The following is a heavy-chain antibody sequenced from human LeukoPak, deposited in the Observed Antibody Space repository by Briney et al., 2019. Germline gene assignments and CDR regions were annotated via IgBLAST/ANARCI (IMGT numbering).Heavy chain of an antibody. CDR2: IYHSGST. CDR1: GYSIRSNYY. V-gene: IGHV4-38-2*01. D-gene: IGHD1-1*01. CDR3: ARNVSYSFDY. Sequence: SETLSLTCDVSGYSIRSNYYWGWIRQPPGKGLEWIGSIYHSGSTYYNPSLKSRVTISVDTSKNQFSLKLSSVTAADTAAYYCARNVSYSFDYWGQGTLVTVSS. J-gene: IGHJ4*02.